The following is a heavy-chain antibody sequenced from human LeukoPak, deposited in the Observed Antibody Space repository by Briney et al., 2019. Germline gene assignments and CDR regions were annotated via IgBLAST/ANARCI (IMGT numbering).Heavy chain of an antibody. V-gene: IGHV1-69*13. CDR1: GYTFTSYA. CDR2: IIPILGTA. D-gene: IGHD3-3*01. CDR3: ARGLWSGYYMLHNWFDP. Sequence: ASVKVSCKASGYTFTSYAISWVRQAPGQGLEWMGGIIPILGTANYAQKFQGRVTITADESTSTAYMELSSLRSEDTAVYYCARGLWSGYYMLHNWFDPWGQGTLVTVSS. J-gene: IGHJ5*02.